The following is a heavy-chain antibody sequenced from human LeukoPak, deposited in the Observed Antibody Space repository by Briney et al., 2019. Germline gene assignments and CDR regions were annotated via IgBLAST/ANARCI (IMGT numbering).Heavy chain of an antibody. CDR3: AKRSSSSNPYYGMDV. V-gene: IGHV1-46*01. Sequence: ASVKVSCKASGYTFTSYYMHWVRQAPGQGLEWMGIINPSGGSTSYAQKFQGRVTMTRDTSTSTVYMELSSLRSEDTAVYYCAKRSSSSNPYYGMDVWGQGTTVTVSS. D-gene: IGHD2-2*01. CDR2: INPSGGST. J-gene: IGHJ6*02. CDR1: GYTFTSYY.